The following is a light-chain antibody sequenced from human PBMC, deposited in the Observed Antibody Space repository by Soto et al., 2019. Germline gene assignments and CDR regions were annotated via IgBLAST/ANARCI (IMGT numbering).Light chain of an antibody. Sequence: ILLTQSPSFLSASVGDRFTITCRASQGINSYLAWYQQKPGKVPKLLIYAASTLQSGVPSRFSGSGSGTELTLTISSLPPEDFATYYCQQINSYPITFGHGTRLEI. V-gene: IGKV1-9*01. CDR2: AAS. CDR3: QQINSYPIT. J-gene: IGKJ5*01. CDR1: QGINSY.